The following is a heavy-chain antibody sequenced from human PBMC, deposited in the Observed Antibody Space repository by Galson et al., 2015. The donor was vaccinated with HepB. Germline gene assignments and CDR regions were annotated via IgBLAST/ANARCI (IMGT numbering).Heavy chain of an antibody. Sequence: QSGAEVKKPGESLRISCEASGYKFSSYSITWVRQMPEKGLEWMGRIDPSNSYSNYSPSFQGHVTMSVDKSIRTAYLQWSSLKASDTATYYCARQGSGWYSGGNWFDSWGQGTQVTVSS. J-gene: IGHJ5*01. CDR3: ARQGSGWYSGGNWFDS. CDR1: GYKFSSYS. V-gene: IGHV5-10-1*01. D-gene: IGHD6-13*01. CDR2: IDPSNSYS.